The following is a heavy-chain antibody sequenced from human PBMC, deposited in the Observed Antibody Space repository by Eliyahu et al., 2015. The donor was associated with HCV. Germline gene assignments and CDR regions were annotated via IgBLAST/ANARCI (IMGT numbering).Heavy chain of an antibody. J-gene: IGHJ4*02. CDR3: ARPVYDYVWGSYYFDY. Sequence: QVQLVESGGGLVKPGGSLRLSCXAXGFTFSXYYXSWIRQAPGKGLEWVSYISSSSSYTNYADSVKGRFTISRDNAKNSLYLQMNSLRAEDTAVYYCARPVYDYVWGSYYFDYWGQGTLVTVSS. D-gene: IGHD3-16*01. CDR2: ISSSSSYT. CDR1: GFTFSXYY. V-gene: IGHV3-11*06.